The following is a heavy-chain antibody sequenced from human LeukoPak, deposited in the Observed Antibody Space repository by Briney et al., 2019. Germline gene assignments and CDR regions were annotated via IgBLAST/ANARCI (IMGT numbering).Heavy chain of an antibody. Sequence: SETLSLTCTASGGSISSYYWSWIRQPPGKGLEWIGYIYYSGSTNYNPSLKSRVTISVDTSKNQFSLKLSSVTAADTAVYYCARQGGGGYCSGGSCLDAFDIWGQGTMVTVSS. J-gene: IGHJ3*02. CDR2: IYYSGST. D-gene: IGHD2-15*01. CDR3: ARQGGGGYCSGGSCLDAFDI. CDR1: GGSISSYY. V-gene: IGHV4-59*08.